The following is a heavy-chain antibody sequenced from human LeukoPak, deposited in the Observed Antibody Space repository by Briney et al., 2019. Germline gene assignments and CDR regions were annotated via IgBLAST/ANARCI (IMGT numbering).Heavy chain of an antibody. CDR2: INTNTGNP. J-gene: IGHJ4*02. V-gene: IGHV7-4-1*02. D-gene: IGHD3-10*01. CDR1: GYTFTSYA. CDR3: VFVGYGSGRHY. Sequence: ASVKVSCKASGYTFTSYAMNWVRQAPGQGLEWMGWINTNTGNPTYAQGFTGRFVFSLDTSVSTAYLQISSLKAEDTAVYYCVFVGYGSGRHYWGQGTLVTVSS.